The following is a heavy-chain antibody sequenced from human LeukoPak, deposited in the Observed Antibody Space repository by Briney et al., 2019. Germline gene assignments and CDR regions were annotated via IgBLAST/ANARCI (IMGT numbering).Heavy chain of an antibody. J-gene: IGHJ4*02. V-gene: IGHV4-38-2*01. CDR1: GYSISSGYY. D-gene: IGHD3-16*02. CDR2: IYHSGST. Sequence: PSETLYLTCAVSGYSISSGYYWGWIRQPPGKGLEWIGSIYHSGSTYYNPSLKSRVTISVDTSKNQFSLKLSSVTAADTAVYYCARLYYDYVWGSYRHHLFDYWGQGTLVTVSS. CDR3: ARLYYDYVWGSYRHHLFDY.